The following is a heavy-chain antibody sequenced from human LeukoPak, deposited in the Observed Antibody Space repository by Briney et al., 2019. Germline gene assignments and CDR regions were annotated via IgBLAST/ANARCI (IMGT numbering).Heavy chain of an antibody. D-gene: IGHD3-22*01. CDR3: ARVNLDYYDSSGYSSVGAFDI. CDR2: INPSGGST. CDR1: GYTFTSYY. Sequence: ASVKVSCKASGYTFTSYYMHWVRQAPGQGLEWMGIINPSGGSTSYAQKFQGRVTMTRDMSTSTVYMELSSLRSEDTAVYYCARVNLDYYDSSGYSSVGAFDIWGQGTMVTVSS. V-gene: IGHV1-46*01. J-gene: IGHJ3*02.